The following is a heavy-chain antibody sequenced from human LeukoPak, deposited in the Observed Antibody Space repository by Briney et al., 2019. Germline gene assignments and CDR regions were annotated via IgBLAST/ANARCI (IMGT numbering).Heavy chain of an antibody. J-gene: IGHJ4*02. V-gene: IGHV3-9*01. D-gene: IGHD3-10*01. CDR2: ISWNSGSI. CDR3: AKDITQDSGMEAYFDY. CDR1: GFTFDDYA. Sequence: GGSLRLSCAASGFTFDDYAMHWVRQAPGKGLEWVSGISWNSGSIGYADSVKGRFTISRDNAKNSLYLQMNSLRAEDTALYYCAKDITQDSGMEAYFDYWGQGTLVTVSS.